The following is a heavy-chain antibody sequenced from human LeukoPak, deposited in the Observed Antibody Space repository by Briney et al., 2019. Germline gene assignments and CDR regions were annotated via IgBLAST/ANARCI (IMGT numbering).Heavy chain of an antibody. CDR1: GGSISSYY. CDR3: ARDESGSYALDY. D-gene: IGHD1-26*01. J-gene: IGHJ4*02. V-gene: IGHV4-59*01. Sequence: SETLSLTCTVSGGSISSYYWSWLRQPPGQGLEWIGYIYYSGSNNYNPSLKSRVTISVDTSKNQFSLKLSSVTAADTAVYYCARDESGSYALDYWGQGTLVTVSS. CDR2: IYYSGSN.